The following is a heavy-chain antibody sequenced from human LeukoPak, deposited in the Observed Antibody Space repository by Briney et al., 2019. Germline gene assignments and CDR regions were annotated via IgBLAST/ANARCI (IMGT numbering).Heavy chain of an antibody. CDR2: IYPGDSDT. Sequence: KVSCKASGYTFTSYWIGWVRQMPGKGLEWMGIIYPGDSDTRYSPSFQGQVTISADKSISTAYLQWSSLKASDTAMYYCARPNEQWLEFDPWGQGTLVTVSS. V-gene: IGHV5-51*01. CDR1: GYTFTSYW. D-gene: IGHD6-19*01. J-gene: IGHJ5*02. CDR3: ARPNEQWLEFDP.